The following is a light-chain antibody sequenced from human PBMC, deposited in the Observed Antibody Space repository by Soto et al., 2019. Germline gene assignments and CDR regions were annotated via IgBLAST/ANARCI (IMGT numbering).Light chain of an antibody. J-gene: IGKJ1*01. V-gene: IGKV3-20*01. CDR2: GAS. Sequence: EIVLTQSPGTLSLSPGERATLSCRASQSVSSSYLAWYQQKPGQAPRLLIYGASNRATGIPDRFSGSGSGTDFTLTISRLEPEDVAVYYCQQYGSSWTFGQGTKVDLK. CDR3: QQYGSSWT. CDR1: QSVSSSY.